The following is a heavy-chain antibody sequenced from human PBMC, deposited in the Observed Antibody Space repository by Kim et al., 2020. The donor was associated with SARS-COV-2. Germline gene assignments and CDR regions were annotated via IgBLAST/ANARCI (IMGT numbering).Heavy chain of an antibody. CDR1: GYTFINYY. CDR2: INPSGGST. Sequence: ASVKVSCKASGYTFINYYMYWVRQAPGQGLEWVGTINPSGGSTYYGQKFQGRVTMTRDTSTSTVYMELSSLRSEDTAVYYCAREERYGDYAYYYYYGMDVWGQGTTVTVSS. D-gene: IGHD4-17*01. V-gene: IGHV1-46*01. CDR3: AREERYGDYAYYYYYGMDV. J-gene: IGHJ6*02.